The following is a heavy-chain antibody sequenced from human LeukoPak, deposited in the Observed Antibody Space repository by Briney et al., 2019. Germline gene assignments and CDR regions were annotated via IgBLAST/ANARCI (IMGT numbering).Heavy chain of an antibody. CDR2: IRSSSSYT. Sequence: GGSLRLSCAASGFAFSKYWMSWARQAPGKGLEWVSSIRSSSSYTNYADSVKGRFTISRDNAKNSLYLQMNSLRAEDTAVYYCARGYYDNSGYYFPFDFWGQGTLVTVSS. D-gene: IGHD3-22*01. V-gene: IGHV3-11*06. CDR1: GFAFSKYW. J-gene: IGHJ4*02. CDR3: ARGYYDNSGYYFPFDF.